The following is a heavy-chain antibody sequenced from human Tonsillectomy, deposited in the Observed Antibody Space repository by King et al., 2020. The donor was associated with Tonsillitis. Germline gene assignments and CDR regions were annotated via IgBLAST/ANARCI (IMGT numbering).Heavy chain of an antibody. CDR3: AREATVTTDYYYYYMDV. CDR1: GGSFSGYY. Sequence: VQLQQWGAGLLKPSETLSLTCAVYGGSFSGYYWSWIRQPPGKGLEWIGEINHSGSTNYNPSLKSRVTISVDTSQNQFSLKLSSVTAADTAVYYCAREATVTTDYYYYYMDVWGKGTTVTVSS. CDR2: INHSGST. V-gene: IGHV4-34*01. J-gene: IGHJ6*03. D-gene: IGHD4-17*01.